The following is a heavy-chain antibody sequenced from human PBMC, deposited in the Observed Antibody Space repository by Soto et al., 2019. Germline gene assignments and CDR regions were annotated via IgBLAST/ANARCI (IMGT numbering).Heavy chain of an antibody. Sequence: SVKVSCRASGGTFSSYAISWVRQAPVQGLEWMGGIIPIFGTANYAQKFQGRVTITADESTSTAYMELSSLRSEDTAVYYCASRGGYCSSTSCYGGYGMDVWGQGTTVTVSS. CDR3: ASRGGYCSSTSCYGGYGMDV. CDR1: GGTFSSYA. J-gene: IGHJ6*02. D-gene: IGHD2-2*01. CDR2: IIPIFGTA. V-gene: IGHV1-69*01.